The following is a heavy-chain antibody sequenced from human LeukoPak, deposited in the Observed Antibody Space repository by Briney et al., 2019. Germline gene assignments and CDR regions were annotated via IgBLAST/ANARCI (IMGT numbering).Heavy chain of an antibody. CDR2: ISSSGSTI. CDR3: ARDRADCTNGVCSVRFDY. J-gene: IGHJ4*02. V-gene: IGHV3-48*03. CDR1: GFTFSSYE. Sequence: GGSLGLSCAASGFTFSSYEMNWVRQAPGKGLEWVSYISSSGSTIYYADSVKGRFTITRDNAKNSLYLQMNSLRAEDTAVYYCARDRADCTNGVCSVRFDYWGQGTLVTVSS. D-gene: IGHD2-8*01.